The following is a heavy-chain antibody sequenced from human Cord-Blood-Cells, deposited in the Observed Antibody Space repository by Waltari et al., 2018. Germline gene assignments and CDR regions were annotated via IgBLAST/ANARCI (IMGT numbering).Heavy chain of an antibody. Sequence: QVQLVESGGGVVQPGRSLRLSCAASGFTFSSYGMHWVRQAPGQGLEWVAVISYDGSNKYYADSVKGRFTISRDNSKNTLYLQMNSLRAEDTAVYYCAKDRGIAAAGTPYYGMDVWGQGTTVTVSS. J-gene: IGHJ6*02. CDR1: GFTFSSYG. V-gene: IGHV3-30*18. CDR2: ISYDGSNK. D-gene: IGHD6-13*01. CDR3: AKDRGIAAAGTPYYGMDV.